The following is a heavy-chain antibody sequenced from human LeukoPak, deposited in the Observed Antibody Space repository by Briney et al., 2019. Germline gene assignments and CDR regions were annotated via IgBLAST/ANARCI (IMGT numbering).Heavy chain of an antibody. CDR2: IYHDGST. CDR1: GGSISSGGHY. D-gene: IGHD2-21*02. V-gene: IGHV4-30-2*01. J-gene: IGHJ2*01. Sequence: SQTLSLTCTVSGGSISSGGHYWSWIRQPPGKGLEWIGYIYHDGSTYYNPSLKSRVTISVDTSKNQFSLKLSSVTAADTAVYYCARGGGDRDYWYFDLWGRGTLVTVSS. CDR3: ARGGGDRDYWYFDL.